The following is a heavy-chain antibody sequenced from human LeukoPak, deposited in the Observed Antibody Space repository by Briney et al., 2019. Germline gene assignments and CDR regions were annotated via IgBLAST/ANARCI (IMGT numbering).Heavy chain of an antibody. CDR1: GFTFSSYA. V-gene: IGHV3-30*04. CDR3: ARDSRILWFGESSLGNWFDP. J-gene: IGHJ5*02. CDR2: ISYDGSNK. Sequence: GRSLRLSCAPSGFTFSSYAMHWVGQPPGKGLNWVAVISYDGSNKYYADSVNGRFTISRDNSKNTLYLQMNSLRAEDTAVYYCARDSRILWFGESSLGNWFDPWGQGTLVTVSS. D-gene: IGHD3-10*01.